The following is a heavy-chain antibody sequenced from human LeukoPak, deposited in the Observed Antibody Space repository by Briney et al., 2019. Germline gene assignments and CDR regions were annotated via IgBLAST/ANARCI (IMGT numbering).Heavy chain of an antibody. CDR1: GGSISTSNYY. Sequence: SETLSLTCTVSGGSISTSNYYWGWIRQPPGKGLEWIGNIFYSGSTYYSPSLRSRVTISRDTSRNQFSLKLNSVTAADTAVYYCARGDGDYGWFDPWGQGTLVTVSS. CDR2: IFYSGST. V-gene: IGHV4-39*07. CDR3: ARGDGDYGWFDP. J-gene: IGHJ5*02. D-gene: IGHD4-17*01.